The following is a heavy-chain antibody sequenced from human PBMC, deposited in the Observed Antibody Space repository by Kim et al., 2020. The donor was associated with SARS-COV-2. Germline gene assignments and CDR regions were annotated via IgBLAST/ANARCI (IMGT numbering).Heavy chain of an antibody. CDR1: GFTFSSYE. V-gene: IGHV3-48*03. CDR2: FSSSGSTI. D-gene: IGHD6-13*01. CDR3: AGKRGRSWKRYYYYGIDV. J-gene: IGHJ6*02. Sequence: GGSLRLSCAASGFTFSSYEMNWVRQAPGKGLAWVSYFSSSGSTIYYADSVKGLSTISRDNAKNSLYLQMNSLRAEDTAVYYCAGKRGRSWKRYYYYGIDVLGQGTTITVS.